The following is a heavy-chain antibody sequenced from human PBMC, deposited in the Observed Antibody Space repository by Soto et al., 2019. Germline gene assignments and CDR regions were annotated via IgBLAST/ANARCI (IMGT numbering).Heavy chain of an antibody. CDR2: IRNKANSYAT. CDR3: ISHSPEDMIRT. CDR1: GFTFSGSS. V-gene: IGHV3-73*02. Sequence: EVQLVESGGGLVPPGGSLKLSCAASGFTFSGSSVHWVRQASGKGLEWGGRIRNKANSYATAYAASVRGRFTISRDDSKNTAFLQMNSLNTEDTAVYYCISHSPEDMIRTWGQGTLVTVSS. D-gene: IGHD2-15*01. J-gene: IGHJ4*02.